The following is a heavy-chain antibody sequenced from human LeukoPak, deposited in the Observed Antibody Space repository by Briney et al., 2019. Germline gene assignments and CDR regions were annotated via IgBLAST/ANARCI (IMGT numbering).Heavy chain of an antibody. CDR2: ISYDGSNK. CDR1: GFIFSNYG. V-gene: IGHV3-30*18. D-gene: IGHD1-26*01. Sequence: PGRSLRLSCAASGFIFSNYGTHWVRQAPGKGLEWVAVISYDGSNKYYADSVKGRFTISRDNSKNTLYLQMNSLRAEDTAVYYCAKEEGGGGSYRSFDYWGQGTLVTVSS. CDR3: AKEEGGGGSYRSFDY. J-gene: IGHJ4*02.